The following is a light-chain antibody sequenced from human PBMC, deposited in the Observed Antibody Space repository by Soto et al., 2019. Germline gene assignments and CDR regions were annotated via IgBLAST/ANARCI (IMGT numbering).Light chain of an antibody. CDR3: QQRSNWPPLT. CDR1: QSVSSY. Sequence: EIVLTQSPATLSSSPGERATLSCRASQSVSSYLAWYQQKPGQAPRLLIYDASNRATGIPARFSGSGSGTDFTLTISSLEHADFAVYYCQQRSNWPPLTFGGGTKVEIK. J-gene: IGKJ4*01. V-gene: IGKV3-11*01. CDR2: DAS.